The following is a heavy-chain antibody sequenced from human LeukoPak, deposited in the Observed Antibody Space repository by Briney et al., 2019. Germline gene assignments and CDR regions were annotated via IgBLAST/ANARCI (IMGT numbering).Heavy chain of an antibody. CDR3: AKKHTGYHYGMDV. CDR2: INHSGST. V-gene: IGHV4-34*01. D-gene: IGHD2-2*01. J-gene: IGHJ6*02. Sequence: PSETLSLTCAVYGGSFSGYYWSWIRQPPGKGLEWIGEINHSGSTNYNPSLKSRVTISVDTSKNQFSLKLSSVTAADTAVYYCAKKHTGYHYGMDVWGQGTTVTVS. CDR1: GGSFSGYY.